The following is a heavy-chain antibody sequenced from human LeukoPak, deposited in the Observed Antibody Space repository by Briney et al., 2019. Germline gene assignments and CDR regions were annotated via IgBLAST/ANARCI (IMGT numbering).Heavy chain of an antibody. V-gene: IGHV4-31*03. CDR1: GGSITSGGYY. J-gene: IGHJ5*02. CDR2: IYYSGST. Sequence: PSETLSLTCTDSGGSITSGGYYCSWIRQHPGKGLEWIGYIYYSGSTYYNPSLKSRVTISVDTSKSQFSLKLTSVTAADTAVYYCARDSGDWFDPWGQGTLVTVSS. CDR3: ARDSGDWFDP.